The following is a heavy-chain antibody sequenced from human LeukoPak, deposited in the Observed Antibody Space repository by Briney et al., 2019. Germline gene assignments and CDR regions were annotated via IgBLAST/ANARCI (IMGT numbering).Heavy chain of an antibody. V-gene: IGHV3-23*01. D-gene: IGHD3-22*01. CDR1: GFTFSSYA. CDR2: ISGSGGST. Sequence: GGSLRLSCAASGFTFSSYAMTWIRQAPARGLEWVSAISGSGGSTYYADSVKGRFTISRDQSKNTLFLQMNSLRAEDTAVYYCAKDRTYYYDSGGYYSDYWGQGTLVTVSS. CDR3: AKDRTYYYDSGGYYSDY. J-gene: IGHJ4*02.